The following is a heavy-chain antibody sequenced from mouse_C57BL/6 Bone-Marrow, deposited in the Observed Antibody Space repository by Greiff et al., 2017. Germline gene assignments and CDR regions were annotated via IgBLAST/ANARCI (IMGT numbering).Heavy chain of an antibody. D-gene: IGHD1-1*01. CDR3: ARATVVGYFDV. CDR1: GFNIKDYY. CDR2: IDPEDGET. J-gene: IGHJ1*03. V-gene: IGHV14-2*01. Sequence: VQLKESGAELVKPGASVKLSCTASGFNIKDYYMHWVKQRTEQGLEWIGRIDPEDGETKYAPNFQGKATITADTSSNTAYLQLSSLTSEDTAVYYCARATVVGYFDVWGTGTTVTVSS.